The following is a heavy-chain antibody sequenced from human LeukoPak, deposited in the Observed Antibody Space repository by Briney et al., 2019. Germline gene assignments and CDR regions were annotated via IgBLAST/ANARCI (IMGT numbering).Heavy chain of an antibody. CDR1: GGTFSSYA. V-gene: IGHV1-69*13. Sequence: SVKVSCKASGGTFSSYAINWVRQAPGQGLEWMGGIIPIFGTASYAQEFQGRVTITADESTSTAYMELSSLRSDDTAVYYCARPSGIPAAMSYHYGMDVWGQGTTVTVSS. CDR3: ARPSGIPAAMSYHYGMDV. CDR2: IIPIFGTA. D-gene: IGHD2-2*01. J-gene: IGHJ6*02.